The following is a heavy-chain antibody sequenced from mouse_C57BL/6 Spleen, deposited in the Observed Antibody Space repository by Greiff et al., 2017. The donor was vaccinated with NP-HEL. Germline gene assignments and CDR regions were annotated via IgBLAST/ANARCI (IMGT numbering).Heavy chain of an antibody. V-gene: IGHV7-3*01. CDR1: GFTFTDYY. Sequence: EVKLMESGGGLVQPGGSLSLSCAASGFTFTDYYMSWVRQPPGKALEWLGFIRNKANGYTTEYSASVKGRFTISRDNSQSILYLQMNALRAEDSATYYCARYNDGYYPYFDYWGQGTTLTVSS. J-gene: IGHJ2*01. CDR2: IRNKANGYTT. D-gene: IGHD2-3*01. CDR3: ARYNDGYYPYFDY.